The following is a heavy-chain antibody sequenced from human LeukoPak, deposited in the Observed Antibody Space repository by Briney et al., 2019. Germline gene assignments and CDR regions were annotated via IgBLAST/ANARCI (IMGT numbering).Heavy chain of an antibody. D-gene: IGHD3-9*01. CDR1: GGSISSGGYY. V-gene: IGHV4-31*03. J-gene: IGHJ4*02. CDR2: IYYSGST. CDR3: ARGSPGRFDILTGFDY. Sequence: SETLSLTCTVSGGSISSGGYYWSWIRQHPGKGLEWIGCIYYSGSTYYNPSLKSRVTISVDTSKNQFSLKLSSVTAADTAVYYCARGSPGRFDILTGFDYWGQGTLVTVSS.